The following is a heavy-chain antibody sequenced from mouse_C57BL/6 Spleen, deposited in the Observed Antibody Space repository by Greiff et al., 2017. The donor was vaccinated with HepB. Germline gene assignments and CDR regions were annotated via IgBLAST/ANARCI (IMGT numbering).Heavy chain of an antibody. D-gene: IGHD2-1*01. CDR2: IDPANGNT. CDR1: GFNIKNPY. Sequence: EVQLQQSVAELVRPGASVKLSCTASGFNIKNPYMHWVKQRPEQGLEWIGRIDPANGNTKYAPKFQGKATITADTSSNTAYLQLSSLTSEDTAIYYCASPYGNYGFAYWGQGTLVTVSA. CDR3: ASPYGNYGFAY. V-gene: IGHV14-3*01. J-gene: IGHJ3*01.